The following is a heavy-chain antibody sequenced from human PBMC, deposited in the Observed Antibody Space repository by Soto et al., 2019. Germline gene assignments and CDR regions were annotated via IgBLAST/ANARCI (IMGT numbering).Heavy chain of an antibody. CDR3: ARAWRVYKWELGYFDL. J-gene: IGHJ2*01. Sequence: EVQLVESGGGLVQPGGSLRLSCAASGFTFSSYDMHWVRQATGKGLEWVSAIGTAGDTYYPGSVKGRFTISRENAKNSLYLQMNSLRAGDTAVYYCARAWRVYKWELGYFDLWGRGTLVTVSS. D-gene: IGHD1-26*01. CDR2: IGTAGDT. CDR1: GFTFSSYD. V-gene: IGHV3-13*01.